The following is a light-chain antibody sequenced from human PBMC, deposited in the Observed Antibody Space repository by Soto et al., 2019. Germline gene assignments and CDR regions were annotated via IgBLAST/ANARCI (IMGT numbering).Light chain of an antibody. CDR2: QDN. CDR1: KLGDKY. V-gene: IGLV3-1*01. J-gene: IGLJ2*01. Sequence: SYELTQPPSVSVSPGQTGSITCSGDKLGDKYACWYHQKPGQSPVLVIYQDNKRPSGIPERFSGSNSGNTATLTISGTQAMDEADYYCQACDSRTGVFGGGTKVTVL. CDR3: QACDSRTGV.